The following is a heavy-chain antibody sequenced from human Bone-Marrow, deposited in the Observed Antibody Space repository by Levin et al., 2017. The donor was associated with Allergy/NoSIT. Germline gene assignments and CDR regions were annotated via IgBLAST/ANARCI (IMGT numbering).Heavy chain of an antibody. J-gene: IGHJ4*02. D-gene: IGHD3-9*01. CDR3: ARETTGSWSNFDN. CDR1: GFTFSTYE. V-gene: IGHV3-48*03. CDR2: ISNTGSHI. Sequence: PGGSLRLSCAASGFTFSTYEMNWVRQAPGKGLEWISYISNTGSHIYYADSVKGRFTISRDNTKNSLSLQMNSLRAEDTAVYYCARETTGSWSNFDNWGQGTLVTVSS.